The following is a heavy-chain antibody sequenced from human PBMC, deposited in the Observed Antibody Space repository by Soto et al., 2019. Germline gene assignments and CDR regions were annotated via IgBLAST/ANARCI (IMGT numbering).Heavy chain of an antibody. CDR1: SYAW. Sequence: SYAWMNWVRQAPGKGLEWVGRIKSKVDDGTADYGTLVDGRFTNSRDDSKNIVFLQMTSLKTEDTARDYCAKGGTSSNSSQYWSLGTRVIVS. CDR3: AKGGTSSNSSQY. CDR2: IKSKVDDGTA. J-gene: IGHJ4*02. D-gene: IGHD2-2*01. V-gene: IGHV3-15*07.